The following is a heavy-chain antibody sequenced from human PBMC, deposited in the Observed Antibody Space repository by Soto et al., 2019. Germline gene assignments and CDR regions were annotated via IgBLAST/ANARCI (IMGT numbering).Heavy chain of an antibody. CDR1: GGSISSGDDY. CDR3: ARASPVVTDV. J-gene: IGHJ6*02. CDR2: IYYSGST. D-gene: IGHD5-18*01. V-gene: IGHV4-30-4*01. Sequence: SETLSLTCTVSGGSISSGDDYWSWIRQPPGKGLGWIGYIYYSGSTYYNPSLKSRVTISVDTSKNQFSLKLSSVTAADTAVYYCARASPVVTDVWGQGTTVTVSS.